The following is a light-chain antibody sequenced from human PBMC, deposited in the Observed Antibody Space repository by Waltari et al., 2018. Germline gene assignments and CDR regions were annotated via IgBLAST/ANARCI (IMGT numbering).Light chain of an antibody. CDR2: SND. V-gene: IGLV1-44*01. CDR1: SSNLGKNT. CDR3: AAWYDGLNGWV. J-gene: IGLJ3*02. Sequence: QSVLTQPPSASGTPGQRVSISCSGRSSNLGKNTINWYQQVPGRAPKPLIYSNDQRPSGVPDRFSGSKSGTSGSLAISGLQSEDEADYYCAAWYDGLNGWVFGGGTKLTVL.